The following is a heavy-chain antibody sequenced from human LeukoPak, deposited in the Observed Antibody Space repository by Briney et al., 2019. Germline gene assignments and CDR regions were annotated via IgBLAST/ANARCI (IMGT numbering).Heavy chain of an antibody. D-gene: IGHD3/OR15-3a*01. CDR1: GDSVSSNSAA. V-gene: IGHV6-1*01. CDR2: TYSRSKWYN. CDR3: ARGTDSGGWPFDY. J-gene: IGHJ4*02. Sequence: SQTLSLTCAISGDSVSSNSAAWHWIRQSPSRGLEWLGSTYSRSKWYNDYAVSVKSRITINPDTSKNQFSLKLSSVTAADTAVYYCARGTDSGGWPFDYWGQGTLVTVSS.